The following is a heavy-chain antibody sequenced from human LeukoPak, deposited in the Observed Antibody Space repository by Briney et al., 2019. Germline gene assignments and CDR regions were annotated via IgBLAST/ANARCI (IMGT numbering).Heavy chain of an antibody. D-gene: IGHD3-22*01. CDR2: ISAYNGNT. J-gene: IGHJ4*02. CDR1: GYSFSNYG. CDR3: AREGTYYYDSSGYLDFDY. Sequence: GASVKVSCKASGYSFSNYGISWVRQAPGQGLEWMGWISAYNGNTDYAQNFQGRVTMTTDTSSSTAYMELSRLRSDDTAVYYCAREGTYYYDSSGYLDFDYWGQGTLVTVSS. V-gene: IGHV1-18*01.